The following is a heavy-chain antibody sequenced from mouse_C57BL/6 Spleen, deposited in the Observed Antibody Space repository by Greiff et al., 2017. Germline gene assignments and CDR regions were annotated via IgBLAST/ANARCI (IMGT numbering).Heavy chain of an antibody. D-gene: IGHD3-2*02. J-gene: IGHJ4*01. CDR3: ARHRQLRDAMDY. CDR1: GFSLTSYG. CDR2: IWSDGST. Sequence: VKLQESGPGLVAPSQSLSITCTVSGFSLTSYGVPWVRQPPGKGLEWLVVIWSDGSTTYNSALKSRLSISKDNSKSQVFLKMNSLQTDDTAMYYCARHRQLRDAMDYWGQGTSVTVSS. V-gene: IGHV2-6-1*01.